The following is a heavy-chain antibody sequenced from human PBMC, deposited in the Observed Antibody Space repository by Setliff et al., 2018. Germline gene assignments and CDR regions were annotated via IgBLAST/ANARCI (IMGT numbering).Heavy chain of an antibody. J-gene: IGHJ6*02. V-gene: IGHV3-30*03. CDR1: GFSVSTFS. D-gene: IGHD2-15*01. Sequence: PGGSLRLSCAASGFSVSTFSMHWVRQTPVKGLEWVATISDDGTNEFYADSVKGRFTVFRDSSKNTLYLQMTSLSAEDTAVYYCARRLPYFGMDVWGQGTTVTVSS. CDR3: ARRLPYFGMDV. CDR2: ISDDGTNE.